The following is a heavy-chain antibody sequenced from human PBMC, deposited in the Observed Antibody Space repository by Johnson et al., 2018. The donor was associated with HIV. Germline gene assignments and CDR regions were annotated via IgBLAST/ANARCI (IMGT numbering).Heavy chain of an antibody. V-gene: IGHV3-30*04. J-gene: IGHJ3*02. CDR3: ARLAIDYSSGWYGLAFDI. CDR1: GFTFSSYA. D-gene: IGHD6-19*01. CDR2: ISYDGSNK. Sequence: VQLVESGGGLIQPGGSLRLSCAASGFTFSSYAMHWVRQAPGKGLEWVAVISYDGSNKYHADSVKGRFTISRDSSKNTLYLQLNSLRAEDTAVYYCARLAIDYSSGWYGLAFDIWGQGTMVTVSS.